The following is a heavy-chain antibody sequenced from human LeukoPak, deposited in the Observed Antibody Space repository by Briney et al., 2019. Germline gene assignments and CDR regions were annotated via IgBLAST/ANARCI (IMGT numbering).Heavy chain of an antibody. V-gene: IGHV3-30*03. J-gene: IGHJ3*02. CDR2: ISYDGSNK. Sequence: GGSLRLSCAAPGFTFSSYGMHWVRQAPGKGLEWVAVISYDGSNKYYADSVKGRFTISRDNSKNTLYLQMNSLRAEDTAVYYCARESKGEYLGAFDIWGQGTMVTVSS. CDR1: GFTFSSYG. CDR3: ARESKGEYLGAFDI. D-gene: IGHD2-2*01.